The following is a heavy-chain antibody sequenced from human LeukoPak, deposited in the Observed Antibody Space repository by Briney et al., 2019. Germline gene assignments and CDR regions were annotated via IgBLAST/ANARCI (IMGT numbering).Heavy chain of an antibody. V-gene: IGHV3-23*01. Sequence: PGGSLRLSCAASGFTFSIYAMSWVRQAQGKGLELVAAVSGSASDTNYADSVKGRFTISRDNSKNTLYLQMNSLRAGDTAVYYCAKELGGIFGVVGDFDYWGQGTLVTVSS. J-gene: IGHJ4*02. D-gene: IGHD3-3*01. CDR1: GFTFSIYA. CDR3: AKELGGIFGVVGDFDY. CDR2: VSGSASDT.